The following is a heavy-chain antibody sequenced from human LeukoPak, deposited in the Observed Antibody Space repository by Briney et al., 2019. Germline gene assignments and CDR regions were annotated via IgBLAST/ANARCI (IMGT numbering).Heavy chain of an antibody. D-gene: IGHD4-11*01. J-gene: IGHJ6*02. V-gene: IGHV4-59*01. CDR3: ARDTKDYSNYYYYGLGV. CDR1: GGSISSYY. CDR2: ISDIGSI. Sequence: SETLSLTCTVSGGSISSYYWSWIRQPPGKGLEWIAYISDIGSINYNPSLKSRVTISVDTSKNQFSLKLSSVTAADTAVYYCARDTKDYSNYYYYGLGVWGQGTTVTVSS.